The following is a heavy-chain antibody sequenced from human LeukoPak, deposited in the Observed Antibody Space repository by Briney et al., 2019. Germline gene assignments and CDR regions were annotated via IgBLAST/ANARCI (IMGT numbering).Heavy chain of an antibody. CDR2: ISGNGGST. V-gene: IGHV3-23*01. Sequence: GGSLRLSCAASGFTFSTYAMSWVRQAPGKGLEWVSGISGNGGSTYYADSVKGRFTISRDNSKNTLYLQMNSLRAEDTAVYYCAKDARITMIIVVRGARPYSFDDWGQGTLVTVSS. D-gene: IGHD3-22*01. CDR3: AKDARITMIIVVRGARPYSFDD. J-gene: IGHJ4*02. CDR1: GFTFSTYA.